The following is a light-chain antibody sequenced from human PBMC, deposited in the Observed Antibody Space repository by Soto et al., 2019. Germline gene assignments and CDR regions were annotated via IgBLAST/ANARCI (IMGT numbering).Light chain of an antibody. J-gene: IGLJ2*01. CDR1: SSDVGNFNL. V-gene: IGLV2-23*02. CDR2: EVS. Sequence: QSALTQPASVSGSPGQSITISCTGTSSDVGNFNLVSWYQQHPGKAPKLMIYEVSKRPSGFSTRFSGSKSGNTASLTISGLQAEDEAVYYCCSYAGSSTVVVFGGGTKLTVL. CDR3: CSYAGSSTVVV.